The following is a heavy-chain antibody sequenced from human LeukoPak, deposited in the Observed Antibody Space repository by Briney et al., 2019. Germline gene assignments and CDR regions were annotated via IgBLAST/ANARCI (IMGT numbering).Heavy chain of an antibody. Sequence: SETLSLTCAVSGGSISSSNWWSWVRQPPGKGLEWIGEIYHSGSTNYNPSLKSRVTISVDKSKNQFSLKLSSVTAEDTAVYYCTRRYNYDSSGYYYVRDAFDIWGQGTMVTVSS. V-gene: IGHV4-4*02. J-gene: IGHJ3*02. D-gene: IGHD3-22*01. CDR3: TRRYNYDSSGYYYVRDAFDI. CDR2: IYHSGST. CDR1: GGSISSSNW.